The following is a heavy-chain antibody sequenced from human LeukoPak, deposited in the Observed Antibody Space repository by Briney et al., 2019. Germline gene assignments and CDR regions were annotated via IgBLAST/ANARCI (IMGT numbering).Heavy chain of an antibody. J-gene: IGHJ4*02. CDR2: VYSNGNT. D-gene: IGHD6-13*01. CDR1: GGSISTSDLY. V-gene: IGHV4-39*01. CDR3: AKYQSGTMLDY. Sequence: SQTLSLTCTVSGGSISTSDLYWGLIRQPPGKGLEFIGTVYSNGNTQYNPSLKSRVTISGDTSKNQFSLRLRSVTAADTAVYYCAKYQSGTMLDYWGQGILVTVSS.